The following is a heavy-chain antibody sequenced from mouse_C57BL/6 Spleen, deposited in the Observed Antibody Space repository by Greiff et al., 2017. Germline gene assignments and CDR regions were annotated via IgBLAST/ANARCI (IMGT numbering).Heavy chain of an antibody. Sequence: VQLQQSGPELVKPGASVKISCKASGYSFTGYYMNWVKQSPEKSLEWIGEINPSTGGTTYNQKFKAKATLTVDKSSSTAYMQLKSLTSEDSAVYYCARSGGYDPFAYWGQGTLVTVSA. CDR3: ARSGGYDPFAY. D-gene: IGHD2-3*01. V-gene: IGHV1-42*01. CDR1: GYSFTGYY. J-gene: IGHJ3*01. CDR2: INPSTGGT.